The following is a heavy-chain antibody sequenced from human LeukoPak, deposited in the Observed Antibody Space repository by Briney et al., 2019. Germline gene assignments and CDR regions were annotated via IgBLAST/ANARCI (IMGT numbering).Heavy chain of an antibody. D-gene: IGHD6-13*01. CDR3: ARDGVDSSSWYAVDAFDI. J-gene: IGHJ3*02. Sequence: GGSLRLSCAASGFTVSSNYMSWVRQAPGKGLEWVSVIYSGGSTYYADSVKGRFTISRDKSKNTLYLQMNSLRAEDTAVYYCARDGVDSSSWYAVDAFDIWGQGTMVTV. V-gene: IGHV3-53*01. CDR1: GFTVSSNY. CDR2: IYSGGST.